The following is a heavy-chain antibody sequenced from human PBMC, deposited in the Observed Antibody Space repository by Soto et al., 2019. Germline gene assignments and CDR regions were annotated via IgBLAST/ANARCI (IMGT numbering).Heavy chain of an antibody. CDR2: ISSKTSYI. Sequence: GGAPRLSCSVSPFTFSDFSTNWVRRAPGKGLDWVSSISSKTSYIYYADSVKVRFTISTASADNSLFLQMNSLRAEDTAQYYCARSLYSGSYRTTYFFAYWGQGARVTVCS. D-gene: IGHD6-13*01. CDR1: PFTFSDFS. J-gene: IGHJ4*02. CDR3: ARSLYSGSYRTTYFFAY. V-gene: IGHV3-21*04.